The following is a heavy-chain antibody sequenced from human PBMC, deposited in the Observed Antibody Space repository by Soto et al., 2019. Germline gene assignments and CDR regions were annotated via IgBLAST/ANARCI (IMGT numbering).Heavy chain of an antibody. CDR3: ASRPADPNYDGVFDF. CDR2: IKPDGSEK. CDR1: GFTFSSHW. D-gene: IGHD3-22*01. V-gene: IGHV3-7*03. Sequence: GGSLRLSCAASGFTFSSHWMTWVRQAPGKALEWVANIKPDGSEKYYVDSVKGRFTISRDNTKNSVFLQMNSLRAEDTAVYYCASRPADPNYDGVFDFWGPGTLVTVSA. J-gene: IGHJ4*02.